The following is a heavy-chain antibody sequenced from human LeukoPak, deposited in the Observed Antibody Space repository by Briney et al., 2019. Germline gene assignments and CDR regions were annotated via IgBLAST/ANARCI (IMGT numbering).Heavy chain of an antibody. D-gene: IGHD1-1*01. CDR1: GFTFSSYW. CDR2: IKQDGSEK. J-gene: IGHJ6*03. CDR3: ARDDNWNGLYYYYYMDV. V-gene: IGHV3-7*01. Sequence: GGSLRLSCAASGFTFSSYWVSWVRQAPGKGLEWVANIKQDGSEKYYVDSVKGRFTISRDNAKNSLYLQMNSLRAEDTAVYYCARDDNWNGLYYYYYMDVWGKGTTVTVSS.